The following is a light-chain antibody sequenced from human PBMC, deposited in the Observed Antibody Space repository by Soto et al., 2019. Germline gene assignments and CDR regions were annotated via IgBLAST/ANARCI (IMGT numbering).Light chain of an antibody. Sequence: DIQMTQSPSTLSASVGDRVTITCLASQSISNWLAWYQQRPGKAPNLLIYKASTLEGGVPSRFSGSGSGTEFTLNISSLQPGDFATYYCEQYHSYPETFGQGTKVE. CDR2: KAS. J-gene: IGKJ1*01. CDR3: EQYHSYPET. V-gene: IGKV1-5*03. CDR1: QSISNW.